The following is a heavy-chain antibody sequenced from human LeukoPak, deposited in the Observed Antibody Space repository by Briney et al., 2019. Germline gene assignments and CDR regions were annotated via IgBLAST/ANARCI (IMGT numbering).Heavy chain of an antibody. CDR1: GFTFSSYA. V-gene: IGHV3-23*01. Sequence: PGGSLRLSCAASGFTFSSYAMSWVRQAPGKGLEWVSAISGSGGSTYYADSVKGRFTISRDNSKNTLYLQMNSLRAEDTAVYYCALGTKYSGYGGRASDYWGQGTLVTVSS. CDR2: ISGSGGST. D-gene: IGHD5-12*01. CDR3: ALGTKYSGYGGRASDY. J-gene: IGHJ4*02.